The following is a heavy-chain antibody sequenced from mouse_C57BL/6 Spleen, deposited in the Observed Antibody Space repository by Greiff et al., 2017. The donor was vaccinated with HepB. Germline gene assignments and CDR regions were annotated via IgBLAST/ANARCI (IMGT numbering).Heavy chain of an antibody. V-gene: IGHV1-82*01. Sequence: VQLQQSGPELVKPGASVKISCKASGYAFSSSWMNWVKQRPGKGLEWIGRIYPGDGDTNYNGKFKGKATLTADKSSSTAYMQLSSLTSEDSAVYFCARGGPLQAWLAYWGQGTLVTVSA. CDR2: IYPGDGDT. D-gene: IGHD1-1*01. J-gene: IGHJ3*01. CDR1: GYAFSSSW. CDR3: ARGGPLQAWLAY.